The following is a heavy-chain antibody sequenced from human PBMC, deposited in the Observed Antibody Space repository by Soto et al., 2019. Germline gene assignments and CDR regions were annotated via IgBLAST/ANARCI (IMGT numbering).Heavy chain of an antibody. V-gene: IGHV1-69*13. J-gene: IGHJ4*02. CDR1: GGSFSSYA. CDR3: ARDPVYDSSGYYWRY. D-gene: IGHD3-22*01. Sequence: SVKVSCKASGGSFSSYAISWVRQAPGQGLEWMGGIIPIFGTANYAQKFQGRVTITADESTSTAYMELSSLRSEDTAVYYSARDPVYDSSGYYWRYWGQGTLVTVSS. CDR2: IIPIFGTA.